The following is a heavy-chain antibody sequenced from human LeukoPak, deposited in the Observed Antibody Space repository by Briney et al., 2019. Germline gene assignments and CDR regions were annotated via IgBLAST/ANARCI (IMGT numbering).Heavy chain of an antibody. CDR2: LYSSGYT. CDR1: GFSVTSNY. V-gene: IGHV3-66*01. J-gene: IGHJ4*02. Sequence: GGSLRLSCAASGFSVTSNYMSWVRQAPGKGLEWVSVLYSSGYTKYADSVKGRFSISRDTSENTLSLQMNSLRAEDSAVYYCAKLAVAPQKLLFDYWGQGTLVTVSS. D-gene: IGHD6-19*01. CDR3: AKLAVAPQKLLFDY.